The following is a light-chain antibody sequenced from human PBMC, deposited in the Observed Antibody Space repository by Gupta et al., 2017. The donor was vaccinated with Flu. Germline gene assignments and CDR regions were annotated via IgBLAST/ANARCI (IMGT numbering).Light chain of an antibody. CDR3: QQRSNWPLT. CDR2: DAS. Sequence: EIVLTQSPATLSLSPGERATLPCRASQSVSSYLAWYQQKPGQAPRLLIYDASNRATGIPARFSGSGSATDFTLTISILEPEDFAVYYCQQRSNWPLTFGGGTKVEIK. V-gene: IGKV3-11*01. J-gene: IGKJ4*01. CDR1: QSVSSY.